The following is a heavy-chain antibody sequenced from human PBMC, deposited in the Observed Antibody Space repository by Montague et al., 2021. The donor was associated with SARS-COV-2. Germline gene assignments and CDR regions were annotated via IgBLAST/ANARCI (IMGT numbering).Heavy chain of an antibody. D-gene: IGHD3-9*01. CDR2: IYYSGRH. CDR1: GGSISSNSYY. J-gene: IGHJ4*02. Sequence: SETLSLTCTVSGGSISSNSYYWGWIRQPPGQGLEWTGSIYYSGRHYYNPSLKSRVTMSVDTPKSHFSLNLSSVTAADTAVFYCVRGGYSDRLSPFDSWGQGTLVTVSS. V-gene: IGHV4-39*02. CDR3: VRGGYSDRLSPFDS.